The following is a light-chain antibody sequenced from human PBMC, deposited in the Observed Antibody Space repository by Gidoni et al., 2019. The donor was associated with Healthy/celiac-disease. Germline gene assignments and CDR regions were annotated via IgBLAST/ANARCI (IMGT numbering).Light chain of an antibody. CDR1: SSNIGSNT. CDR3: AAWDDSLNGLV. J-gene: IGLJ1*01. Sequence: QSVLPQPPSASGTPGQRVTISCSGSSSNIGSNTVNWYQQLPGTAPKLLIYSNNQRPSGVPDRFSGSKSGTSASLAISGLQSEDEADYYCAAWDDSLNGLVFGTGTKVTVL. V-gene: IGLV1-44*01. CDR2: SNN.